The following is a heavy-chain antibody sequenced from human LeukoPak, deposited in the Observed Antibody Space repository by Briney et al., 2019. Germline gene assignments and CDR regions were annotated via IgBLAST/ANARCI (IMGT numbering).Heavy chain of an antibody. CDR3: ARLSRIATAGAYSYHSLDI. J-gene: IGHJ6*02. CDR1: GGSINDHA. Sequence: SETLSLTRTVSGGSINDHAWCWIRQPPGRGLEWIGCVYYTGSSEYNASLKSRLTISTDTSNNQLSLKVTSVTAADTAIYSCARLSRIATAGAYSYHSLDIWGQGTTVTVSS. CDR2: VYYTGSS. D-gene: IGHD6-13*01. V-gene: IGHV4-59*11.